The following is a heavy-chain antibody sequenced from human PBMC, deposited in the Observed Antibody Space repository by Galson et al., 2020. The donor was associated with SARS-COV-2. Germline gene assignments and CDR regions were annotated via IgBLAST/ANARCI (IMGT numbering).Heavy chain of an antibody. D-gene: IGHD3-3*01. CDR2: INPNSGGT. J-gene: IGHJ3*02. V-gene: IGHV1-2*02. CDR3: ARSSYYDFWSGYYFGVADSPPNAFDI. Sequence: ASVKVSCKASGYTFTGYYMHWVRQAPGQGLEWMGWINPNSGGTNYAQKFQGRVTMTRDTSISTAYMELSRLRSDDTAVYYCARSSYYDFWSGYYFGVADSPPNAFDIWGQGTMVTVSS. CDR1: GYTFTGYY.